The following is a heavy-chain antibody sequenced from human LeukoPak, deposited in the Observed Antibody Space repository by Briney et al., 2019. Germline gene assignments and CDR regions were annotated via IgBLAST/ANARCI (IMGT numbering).Heavy chain of an antibody. D-gene: IGHD1/OR15-1a*01. Sequence: PSETLSLTCAVSGGSISSGGYSWSWIRQPPGKGLEWIGYIYHSGSTYYNPSLKSRVTISVDRSKNQFSLKLSSVTAADTAVYYCAGINWNKVMDVWGQGTTVTVSS. V-gene: IGHV4-30-2*01. CDR2: IYHSGST. CDR1: GGSISSGGYS. CDR3: AGINWNKVMDV. J-gene: IGHJ6*02.